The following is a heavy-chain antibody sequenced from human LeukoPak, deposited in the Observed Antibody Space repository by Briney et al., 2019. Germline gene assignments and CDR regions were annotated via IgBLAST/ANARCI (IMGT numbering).Heavy chain of an antibody. Sequence: SVKVSCKASGGTFSSYAISWVRQAPGQGLEWMGGIIPIFGTANYAQKFQGRVTITADESTSTAYMELGSLRSDDTAVYYCARGLLTARARDAFDIWGQGTMVTVSS. CDR1: GGTFSSYA. J-gene: IGHJ3*02. D-gene: IGHD7-27*01. CDR2: IIPIFGTA. V-gene: IGHV1-69*13. CDR3: ARGLLTARARDAFDI.